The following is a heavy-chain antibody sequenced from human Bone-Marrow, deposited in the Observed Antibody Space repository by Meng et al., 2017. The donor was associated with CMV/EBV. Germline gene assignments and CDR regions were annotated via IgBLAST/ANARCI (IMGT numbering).Heavy chain of an antibody. J-gene: IGHJ5*02. CDR3: ARGRPRLRWFDP. D-gene: IGHD7-27*01. CDR1: GESLSGYF. Sequence: GGVYGESLSGYFWTWIRQPPGKGLEWIGEINHSGSTNYNPSLKSRVAISVDTSKTQFSLNLRSVTAADTAVYYCARGRPRLRWFDPWGQGTLVTVSS. V-gene: IGHV4-34*01. CDR2: INHSGST.